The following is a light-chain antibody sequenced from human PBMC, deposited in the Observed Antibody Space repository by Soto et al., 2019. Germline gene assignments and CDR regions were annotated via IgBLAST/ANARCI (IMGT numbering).Light chain of an antibody. CDR3: QQYNNWPRT. J-gene: IGKJ1*01. CDR1: QSISSN. V-gene: IGKV3-15*01. CDR2: GAS. Sequence: EIVMTQSPATLSVSPGERATLSCRASQSISSNLAWYQQKPGQAPRLLIYGASTRATGIPASFSGSGSGTEFTLTIGSLQSEDFALYYCQQYNNWPRTFGQGTKVEIK.